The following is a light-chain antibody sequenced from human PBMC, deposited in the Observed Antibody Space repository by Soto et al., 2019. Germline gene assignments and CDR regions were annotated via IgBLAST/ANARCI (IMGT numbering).Light chain of an antibody. CDR2: DVN. V-gene: IGLV2-14*03. J-gene: IGLJ2*01. CDR1: SSDVGAYNY. Sequence: QSALTQPASVSGSPGQSIAISCSGTSSDVGAYNYVSWYQQHPGKAPKLVIYDVNNRHSGVSNRVSGSKSGNTASLTISGLQAEDEADYYCGSYTTSGSVVFGGGTKLTVL. CDR3: GSYTTSGSVV.